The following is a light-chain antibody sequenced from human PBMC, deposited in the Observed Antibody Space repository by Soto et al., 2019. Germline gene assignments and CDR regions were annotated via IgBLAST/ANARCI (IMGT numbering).Light chain of an antibody. CDR1: SSNIGSNT. Sequence: QPLLTQPPSASGTPGQRVTISCSGSSSNIGSNTVSWYQQVPGTAPKLLIYSNNQRPSGVPDRFSGSKSGTSASLATSGLQSEDEADYYCAAWDDSLNALVFGTGTKLTVL. V-gene: IGLV1-44*01. CDR2: SNN. J-gene: IGLJ1*01. CDR3: AAWDDSLNALV.